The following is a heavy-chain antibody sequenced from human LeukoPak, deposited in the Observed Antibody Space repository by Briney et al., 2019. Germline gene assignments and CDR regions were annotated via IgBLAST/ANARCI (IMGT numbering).Heavy chain of an antibody. J-gene: IGHJ4*02. CDR3: AKEGNDYGANSIDY. Sequence: SETLSLTCTVSGGSISSHYWAWLRQPPGKGLEWIGWMFFTGDTNYNPSLKSRVTISVDHSKNQFSLKLTSVTAADTAVYYCAKEGNDYGANSIDYRGQGTLVTVSS. V-gene: IGHV4-59*11. D-gene: IGHD4-23*01. CDR1: GGSISSHY. CDR2: MFFTGDT.